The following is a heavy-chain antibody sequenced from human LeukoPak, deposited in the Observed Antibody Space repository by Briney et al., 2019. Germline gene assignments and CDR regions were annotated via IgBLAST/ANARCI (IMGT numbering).Heavy chain of an antibody. J-gene: IGHJ4*02. V-gene: IGHV1-3*01. CDR1: GYTFIDYT. CDR2: INGGSGNT. D-gene: IGHD3-22*01. Sequence: ASVKVSCKASGYTFIDYTMHWLRQAPGQRLDWMGWINGGSGNTKYSPEFQGRVTITRDTSASTGYMELSSLRSEDTAVYYCANPRYDSSGYYYVDWGQGTLVTVST. CDR3: ANPRYDSSGYYYVD.